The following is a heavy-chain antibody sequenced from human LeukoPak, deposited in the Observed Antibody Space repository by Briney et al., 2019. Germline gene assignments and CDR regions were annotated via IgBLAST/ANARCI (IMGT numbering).Heavy chain of an antibody. CDR2: INPSGGST. CDR1: GYTFTSYY. J-gene: IGHJ4*02. V-gene: IGHV1-46*01. CDR3: ARDRNRGIAVD. D-gene: IGHD6-19*01. Sequence: GASVTVSCTASGYTFTSYYMHWVRQAPGQGLEWMGIINPSGGSTSYAQKFQGRVTMTRDTSTSTVYMELSSLRSEDTAVYYCARDRNRGIAVDWGQGALVTVSS.